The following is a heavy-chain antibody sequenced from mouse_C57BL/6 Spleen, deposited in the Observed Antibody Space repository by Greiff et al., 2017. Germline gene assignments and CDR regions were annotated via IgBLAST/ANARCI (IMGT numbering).Heavy chain of an antibody. J-gene: IGHJ4*01. Sequence: VQVVESGPELVKPGASVKLSCKASGYTFTSYDINWVKQRPGQGLEWIGWIYPRDGSTKYNEKFKGKATLTVDPSSSTAYMELHSLTSEDSAVYFCARRSLYYDGYYAMDYWGQGTSVTVSS. CDR3: ARRSLYYDGYYAMDY. V-gene: IGHV1-85*01. CDR1: GYTFTSYD. CDR2: IYPRDGST. D-gene: IGHD1-1*01.